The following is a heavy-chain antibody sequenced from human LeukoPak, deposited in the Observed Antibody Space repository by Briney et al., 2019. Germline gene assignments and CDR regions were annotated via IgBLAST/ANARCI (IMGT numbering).Heavy chain of an antibody. D-gene: IGHD1-26*01. CDR2: ISAYNGNT. Sequence: GASVKVSCKASGYTFTSYGISWVRQAPGQGLEWMGWISAYNGNTNYAQKLQGRVTMTTDTSTSTAYMELRSLRSDDTAVYYCARDSLLNLVGAPYSAPDIDYWGQGTLVTVSS. V-gene: IGHV1-18*01. CDR1: GYTFTSYG. J-gene: IGHJ4*02. CDR3: ARDSLLNLVGAPYSAPDIDY.